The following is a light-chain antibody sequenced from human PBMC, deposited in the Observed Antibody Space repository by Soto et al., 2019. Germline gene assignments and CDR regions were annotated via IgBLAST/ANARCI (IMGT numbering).Light chain of an antibody. CDR1: SSDFGSHNL. J-gene: IGLJ2*01. Sequence: QSALTQPASVSGSPGQSITISCTGTSSDFGSHNLVSWYQHEPGKAPKFLIYEVSKRPSGISTRFSGSKSGNTASLTISGLQADDEADYYCCSYAGSALFGGGTKLTVL. CDR2: EVS. CDR3: CSYAGSAL. V-gene: IGLV2-23*02.